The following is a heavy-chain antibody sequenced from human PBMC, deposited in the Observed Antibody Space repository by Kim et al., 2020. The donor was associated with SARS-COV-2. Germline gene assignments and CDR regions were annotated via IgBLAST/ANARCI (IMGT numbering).Heavy chain of an antibody. V-gene: IGHV3-30*18. J-gene: IGHJ4*02. Sequence: GSLRLSCAASGFTFSSYGMHWVRQAPGKGLEWVAVISYDGSNKYYADSVKGRFTISRDNSKNTLYLQMYSLRAEDTAVYYCAKDEYSSGWDIDYWGQGTLVTVSS. CDR1: GFTFSSYG. CDR3: AKDEYSSGWDIDY. CDR2: ISYDGSNK. D-gene: IGHD6-19*01.